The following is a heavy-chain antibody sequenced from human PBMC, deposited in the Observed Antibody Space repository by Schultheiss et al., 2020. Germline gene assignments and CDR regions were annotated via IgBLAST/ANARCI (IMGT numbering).Heavy chain of an antibody. J-gene: IGHJ3*01. CDR3: AKDLFSYFSSTWSDLALHL. V-gene: IGHV3-74*01. CDR1: GFTSGTYW. CDR2: FKSDGNTT. D-gene: IGHD6-13*01. Sequence: GGSLRLSCAASGFTSGTYWVHWVRQAPGKGLVWVSRFKSDGNTTSYADSVKGRFTISRDRSKSTVYLQLSGLRAEDTAIYHCAKDLFSYFSSTWSDLALHLWGQGTMVTVSS.